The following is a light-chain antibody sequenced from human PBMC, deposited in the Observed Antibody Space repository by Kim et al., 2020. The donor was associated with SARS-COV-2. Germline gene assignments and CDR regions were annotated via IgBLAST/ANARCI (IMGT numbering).Light chain of an antibody. V-gene: IGKV2-28*01. CDR2: LGS. J-gene: IGKJ4*01. Sequence: IVLTQSPLSLPVTPGEPASISCRSSQSLLHINGNNYLDWYVQKAGQSPQLLIYLGSNWASWAPDRFSGSASGTEFTLNISRVEADDVGVYYCMHGLQTPFTFGGGTKVDIK. CDR1: QSLLHINGNNY. CDR3: MHGLQTPFT.